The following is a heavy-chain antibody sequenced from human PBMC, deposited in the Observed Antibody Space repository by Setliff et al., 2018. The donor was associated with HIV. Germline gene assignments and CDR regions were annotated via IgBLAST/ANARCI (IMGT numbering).Heavy chain of an antibody. D-gene: IGHD6-19*01. Sequence: GASVKVSCKASGGTFKNLAISWVRQAPGQGLEWMGGVIPSFATANYAQKFQGRVTMTADKFTNTVYMELNSLTSADTAVYYCARGFSGWYYFDFWGQGTLVTVSS. CDR1: GGTFKNLA. CDR3: ARGFSGWYYFDF. V-gene: IGHV1-69*06. J-gene: IGHJ4*02. CDR2: VIPSFATA.